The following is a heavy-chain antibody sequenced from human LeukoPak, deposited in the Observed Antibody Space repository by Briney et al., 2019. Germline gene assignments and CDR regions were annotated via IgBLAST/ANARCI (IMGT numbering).Heavy chain of an antibody. V-gene: IGHV3-21*01. Sequence: GGSLRLSCAASGFTFSSYSMNWVRQAPGKGLEWVSSISSSSSYIYYADSVKGRFTISRDNAKNSLYLQMNSLRAEDTAVYYCARGRYSNYYFDYWGQGTLVTVSS. J-gene: IGHJ4*02. CDR3: ARGRYSNYYFDY. D-gene: IGHD4-11*01. CDR1: GFTFSSYS. CDR2: ISSSSSYI.